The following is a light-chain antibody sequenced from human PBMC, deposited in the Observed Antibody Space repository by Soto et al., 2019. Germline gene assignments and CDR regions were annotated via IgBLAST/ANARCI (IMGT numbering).Light chain of an antibody. V-gene: IGKV1-12*01. CDR1: QGISSW. J-gene: IGKJ3*01. Sequence: DIQMTQSPSSVSASVGDRVTITCRASQGISSWLAWYQQKPGKAPKLLIYAASSLQSGVPSRFIGSGYATDFSLTISSLQPEDFATYYCQQTYKNSWTFGPGTKVDIK. CDR3: QQTYKNSWT. CDR2: AAS.